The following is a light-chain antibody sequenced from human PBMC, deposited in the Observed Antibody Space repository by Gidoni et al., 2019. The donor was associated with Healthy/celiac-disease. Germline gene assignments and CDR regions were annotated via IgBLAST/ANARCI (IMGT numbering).Light chain of an antibody. CDR1: QDISNY. CDR3: QQYDNLPWT. CDR2: DAS. J-gene: IGKJ1*01. V-gene: IGKV1-33*01. Sequence: DIQMTQSPSSLSASVGDRVTITCQASQDISNYLNWYQQKPGKAPKLLIYDASNLETGVPSRFSGSGSGKDFTLTISSLQPEDIATYYCQQYDNLPWTFXXXTKVEIK.